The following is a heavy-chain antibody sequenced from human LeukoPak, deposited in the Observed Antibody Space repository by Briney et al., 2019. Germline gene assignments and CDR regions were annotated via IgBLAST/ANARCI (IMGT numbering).Heavy chain of an antibody. CDR2: IIPIFGTA. CDR1: GGTFSSYA. D-gene: IGHD3-22*01. V-gene: IGHV1-69*13. J-gene: IGHJ4*02. CDR3: ARATATYYYDSSGRSFDY. Sequence: GASVKVSCEASGGTFSSYAISWVRQAPGQGLEWMGGIIPIFGTANYAQKFQGRVTITADESTSTAYMELSSLRSEDTAVYYCARATATYYYDSSGRSFDYWGQGTLVTVSS.